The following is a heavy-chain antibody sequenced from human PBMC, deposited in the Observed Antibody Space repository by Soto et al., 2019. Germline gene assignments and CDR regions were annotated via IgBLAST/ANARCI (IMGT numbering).Heavy chain of an antibody. CDR1: GGSITSNNYY. D-gene: IGHD2-8*01. Sequence: SETLSLTCTVSGGSITSNNYYWGWIRQPPGKGLEWIGSIYYSGSIYYDPTLESRVTISVDTSKNQFSLKLSSVTAADTAVYYCARQSTLCVNGVCYIWWFDSRGQGTLVTVSS. V-gene: IGHV4-39*01. J-gene: IGHJ5*01. CDR2: IYYSGSI. CDR3: ARQSTLCVNGVCYIWWFDS.